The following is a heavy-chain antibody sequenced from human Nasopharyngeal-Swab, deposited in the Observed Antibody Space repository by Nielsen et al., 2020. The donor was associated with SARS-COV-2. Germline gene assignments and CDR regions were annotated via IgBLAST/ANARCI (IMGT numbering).Heavy chain of an antibody. CDR1: GFNVRTYS. V-gene: IGHV3-74*01. CDR3: TRVDVHDAFDM. D-gene: IGHD3-16*01. Sequence: GGSLRLSCAASGFNVRTYSLTWVRQTPGKGLLWVSRINTDAGRTSYADSVKGRFTISRDNAKNTVYLQMNSLRGEDTAVYYCTRVDVHDAFDMWGQGTMVTVSS. CDR2: INTDAGRT. J-gene: IGHJ3*02.